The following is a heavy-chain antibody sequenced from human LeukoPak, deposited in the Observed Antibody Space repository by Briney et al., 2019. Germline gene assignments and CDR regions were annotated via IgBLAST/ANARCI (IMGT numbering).Heavy chain of an antibody. D-gene: IGHD5-18*01. CDR2: IKQDGSEK. CDR1: GFTFSSYW. CDR3: ARTLGYTYGYPDY. Sequence: GGSLRLSCAASGFTFSSYWMSWVRQAPGKGLEWVANIKQDGSEKYYVDSVKGRFTISRDNAKNSLYLQMNSLKVEDTAVYYCARTLGYTYGYPDYWGQGTLVTVSS. J-gene: IGHJ4*02. V-gene: IGHV3-7*01.